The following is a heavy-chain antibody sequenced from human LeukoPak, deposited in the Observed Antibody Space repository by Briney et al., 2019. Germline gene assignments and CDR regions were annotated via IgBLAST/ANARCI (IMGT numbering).Heavy chain of an antibody. D-gene: IGHD5-18*01. CDR1: GGSISSYY. CDR2: IYYSGDT. Sequence: PSETLSLTCTVSGGSISSYYWSWNRQPPGKGLEWIGYIYYSGDTNYNPSLKSRVTISVDTSKNQFSLKLSSVTAADTAVYYCARVPYLDTAMVTLSDWYFDLWGRGTLVTVSS. V-gene: IGHV4-59*01. J-gene: IGHJ2*01. CDR3: ARVPYLDTAMVTLSDWYFDL.